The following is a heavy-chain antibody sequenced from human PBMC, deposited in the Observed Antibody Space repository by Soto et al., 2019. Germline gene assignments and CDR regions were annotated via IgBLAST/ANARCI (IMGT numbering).Heavy chain of an antibody. J-gene: IGHJ4*01. D-gene: IGHD3-10*01. Sequence: SETLSLTCSVSGGSLSRYYWSWIRQSPGQGLEWIGFIFDSGSTAYNPALESRVTISVDTSENQFSLSLSSVTAADTAAYYCARHEKGSYFDYWGHGTLVTVSS. CDR1: GGSLSRYY. CDR3: ARHEKGSYFDY. CDR2: IFDSGST. V-gene: IGHV4-59*08.